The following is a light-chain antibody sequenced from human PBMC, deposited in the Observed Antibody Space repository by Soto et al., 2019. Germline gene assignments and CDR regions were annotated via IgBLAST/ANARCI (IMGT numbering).Light chain of an antibody. CDR2: AAS. CDR1: QGISNY. CDR3: QKYNSAPWT. J-gene: IGKJ1*01. V-gene: IGKV1-27*01. Sequence: DIQMTQSPSSLSTSVGDRVTITCRASQGISNYLAWYQQKPGKVPKLLIYAASTLQSGVTPRFSGSGSGTDFTLTISSLQPEDVATYYCQKYNSAPWTFGQGTKVEIK.